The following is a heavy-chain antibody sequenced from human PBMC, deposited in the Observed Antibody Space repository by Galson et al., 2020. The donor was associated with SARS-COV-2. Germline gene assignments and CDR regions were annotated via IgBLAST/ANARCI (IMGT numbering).Heavy chain of an antibody. V-gene: IGHV4-31*03. CDR2: MYNTGST. D-gene: IGHD3-10*01. J-gene: IGHJ4*02. Sequence: ETSETLSLTCSVSGDSISSGGYFYTWIRQRPGKGLEWIGYMYNTGSTYNNPSLESRVTISLDKSKNQFSLNRRSVTAADTAVYYCARGPGPIDYWGQGTLVTVSS. CDR3: ARGPGPIDY. CDR1: GDSISSGGYF.